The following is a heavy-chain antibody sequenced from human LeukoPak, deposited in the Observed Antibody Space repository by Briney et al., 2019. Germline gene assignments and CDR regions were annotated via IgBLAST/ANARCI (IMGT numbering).Heavy chain of an antibody. CDR1: GFTFSGYA. J-gene: IGHJ4*02. D-gene: IGHD2-8*02. Sequence: GGSLRLSCRASGFTFSGYAMNWVRQAPGKEMEWVSSITGTTGNTYVADSVKGRFSISRDNSRNTLYLQMNNLRAEDTAIYYCAKGTLATCTGARCYPFDSWGQGALVTVSS. V-gene: IGHV3-23*01. CDR2: ITGTTGNT. CDR3: AKGTLATCTGARCYPFDS.